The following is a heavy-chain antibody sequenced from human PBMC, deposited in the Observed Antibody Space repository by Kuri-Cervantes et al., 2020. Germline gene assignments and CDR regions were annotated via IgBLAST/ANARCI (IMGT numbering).Heavy chain of an antibody. J-gene: IGHJ3*02. CDR2: ISSSSSTI. V-gene: IGHV3-48*04. Sequence: GESLKISCAASGFTFSSYSMNWVRQAPGKGLEWVSYISSSSSTIYYADSVKGRFTISRDNAKNTLFLQMNSLRADDTAIYFCARGGFSHGFDIWGHGTMVTVSS. D-gene: IGHD6-25*01. CDR3: ARGGFSHGFDI. CDR1: GFTFSSYS.